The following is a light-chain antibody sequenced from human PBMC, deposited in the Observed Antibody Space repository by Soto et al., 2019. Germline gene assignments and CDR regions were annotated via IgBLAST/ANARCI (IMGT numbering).Light chain of an antibody. CDR3: TSYAGSSNYV. V-gene: IGLV2-8*01. J-gene: IGLJ1*01. CDR2: EVS. Sequence: QSVLTHPPSASGTPVQSVTISCPGTSSDVGGYYYVSWYQQHPGKAPKLMIYEVSKRPSGLPDRFSASKSGNTASLTVSGLQAEDESNYYCTSYAGSSNYVFGTGPKVTVL. CDR1: SSDVGGYYY.